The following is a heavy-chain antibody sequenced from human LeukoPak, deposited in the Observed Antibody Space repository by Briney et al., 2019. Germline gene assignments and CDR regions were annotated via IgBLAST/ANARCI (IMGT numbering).Heavy chain of an antibody. D-gene: IGHD6-13*01. V-gene: IGHV1-2*02. CDR3: ARGGWGSRPEHYYYMDV. CDR1: GYTFTGYY. CDR2: INPNSGGT. J-gene: IGHJ6*03. Sequence: WASVKVSCKASGYTFTGYYMHWVRQAPGQGLEWMGWINPNSGGTNYAQKFQGRVTMTRDTSISTAYMELSSLRSEDTAVYYCARGGWGSRPEHYYYMDVWGKGTTVTVSS.